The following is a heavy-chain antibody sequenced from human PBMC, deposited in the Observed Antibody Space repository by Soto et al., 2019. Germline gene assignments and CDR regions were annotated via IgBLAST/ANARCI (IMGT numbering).Heavy chain of an antibody. V-gene: IGHV3-23*01. J-gene: IGHJ4*02. Sequence: EVQLLDSGGGLVQPGGSLRLSCAASGFTFSSYAMNWVRQAPGKGLEWVSVISGSGDSTYYADSVKGRFTISRDNSKNTLYPQTNSLSAEDTAVYYCARRGPGTYFDYWGQGTLVTVSS. CDR1: GFTFSSYA. CDR2: ISGSGDST. D-gene: IGHD6-13*01. CDR3: ARRGPGTYFDY.